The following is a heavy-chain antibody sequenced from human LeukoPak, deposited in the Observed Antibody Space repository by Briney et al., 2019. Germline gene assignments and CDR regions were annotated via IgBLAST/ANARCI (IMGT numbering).Heavy chain of an antibody. D-gene: IGHD6-19*01. V-gene: IGHV3-49*03. CDR3: SRVSTSGSYGRFDALHI. CDR1: GFTFGDYA. Sequence: GGSLRLSCRTSGFTFGDYALSWFRQALGKGLEWVGFIRSKVYGGTTEYAASVKGRVIISRDDSESIAYLQTNSLKIEDTAMYYCSRVSTSGSYGRFDALHIWSQGTMVTVSS. CDR2: IRSKVYGGTT. J-gene: IGHJ3*02.